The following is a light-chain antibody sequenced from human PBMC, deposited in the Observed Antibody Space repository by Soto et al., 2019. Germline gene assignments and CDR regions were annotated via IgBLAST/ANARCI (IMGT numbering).Light chain of an antibody. V-gene: IGKV1-5*01. Sequence: DIQMTQSPSSLSASVVDRVTITFLASQAISNRVALYQQTPGKAPKLLINDASSLKSGVPSRFSGSGSGTEFTLTISSLQPDDFATYYCQQYNSYSATFGQGTKGDIK. CDR1: QAISNR. CDR3: QQYNSYSAT. J-gene: IGKJ1*01. CDR2: DAS.